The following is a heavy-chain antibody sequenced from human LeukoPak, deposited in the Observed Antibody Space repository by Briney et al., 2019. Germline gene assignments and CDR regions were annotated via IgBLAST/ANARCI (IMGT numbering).Heavy chain of an antibody. J-gene: IGHJ4*02. CDR2: ISAYNGNT. CDR3: ARGFGGIRILWWAFDY. Sequence: GASVKVSCKASGYTFTSYGISWVRQAPGQGLEWMGWISAYNGNTNYAQKLQGRVTMTTDTSTSTAYMELRSLRSDDTAVYYCARGFGGIRILWWAFDYWGQGTLVTVSS. V-gene: IGHV1-18*01. CDR1: GYTFTSYG. D-gene: IGHD2-21*01.